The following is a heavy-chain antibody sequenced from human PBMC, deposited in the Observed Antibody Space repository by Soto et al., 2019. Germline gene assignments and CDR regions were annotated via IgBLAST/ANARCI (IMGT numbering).Heavy chain of an antibody. Sequence: GGSLRLSCAASGFTFSSYAMSWVRQAPGKGLEWVSSISGSGGSTYYADSVKGRLTISRDNSKNTLYRQMNSLRVEDTAVYYCAKGKGEYYYGSGSYYLHYFDYWGQGTLVTVSS. CDR3: AKGKGEYYYGSGSYYLHYFDY. CDR1: GFTFSSYA. CDR2: ISGSGGST. V-gene: IGHV3-23*01. J-gene: IGHJ4*02. D-gene: IGHD3-10*01.